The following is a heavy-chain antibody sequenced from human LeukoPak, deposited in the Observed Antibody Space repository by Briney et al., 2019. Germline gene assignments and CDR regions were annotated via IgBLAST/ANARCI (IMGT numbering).Heavy chain of an antibody. CDR1: GYTFTSYG. CDR3: ARIGDGSYSVLDY. CDR2: ISAYNGNT. D-gene: IGHD1-26*01. J-gene: IGHJ4*02. Sequence: ASVKVSCKASGYTFTSYGISWVRPAPGQGLEWMGWISAYNGNTNYAQKLQGRVTMTTDTSTSPAFMELRSLRSGDAAVYYCARIGDGSYSVLDYWGQGTLVTVSS. V-gene: IGHV1-18*01.